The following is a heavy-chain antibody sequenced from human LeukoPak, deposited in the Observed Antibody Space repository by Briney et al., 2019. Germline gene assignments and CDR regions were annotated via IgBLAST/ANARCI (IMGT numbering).Heavy chain of an antibody. CDR1: GYSFTSYG. V-gene: IGHV1-18*01. CDR3: ARDSLGIAARESDY. J-gene: IGHJ4*02. Sequence: GASVKVSCKASGYSFTSYGITWVRQAPGQGLEWMGWISTYDGHANYAQKLQGRVTMTTDTSTSTAYMELRSLRSDDTAVYYCARDSLGIAARESDYWGQGTLVTVSS. CDR2: ISTYDGHA. D-gene: IGHD6-6*01.